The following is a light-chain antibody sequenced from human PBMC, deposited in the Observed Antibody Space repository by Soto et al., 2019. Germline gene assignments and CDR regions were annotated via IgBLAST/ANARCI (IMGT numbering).Light chain of an antibody. CDR3: CSYAGSHVV. V-gene: IGLV2-23*01. J-gene: IGLJ2*01. CDR2: EGS. CDR1: SSDVGSYNL. Sequence: QSVLTQPASVSGSPGQSITISCTGTSSDVGSYNLVSWYQQHPGKAPKLMIYEGSKRPSGVSNRFSGSKSGNTASLTISGLQAEDEAGYYCCSYAGSHVVFGGGTQLTVL.